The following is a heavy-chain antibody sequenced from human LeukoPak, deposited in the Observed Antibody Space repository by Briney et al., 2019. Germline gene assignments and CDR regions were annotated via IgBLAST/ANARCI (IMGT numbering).Heavy chain of an antibody. Sequence: GFLRLSCAASGFTFSSYGMHWVRQAPGKGLEWVAVISYDGSNKYYADSVKGRFTISRDNSKNTLYLQMNGLRAEDTAVYYCARDTDYYDSSGYLDYWGQGTLVTVSS. CDR1: GFTFSSYG. CDR3: ARDTDYYDSSGYLDY. J-gene: IGHJ4*02. V-gene: IGHV3-30*03. D-gene: IGHD3-22*01. CDR2: ISYDGSNK.